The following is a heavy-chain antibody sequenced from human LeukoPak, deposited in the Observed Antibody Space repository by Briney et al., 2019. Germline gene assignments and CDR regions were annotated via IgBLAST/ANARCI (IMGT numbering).Heavy chain of an antibody. D-gene: IGHD6-6*01. CDR1: GYSISSGYY. CDR3: ARVGALDYYYYYMDV. Sequence: SETLSLTCTVSGYSISSGYYWGWIRQPPGKGLEWIGSIYYSGSTYYNPSLKSRVTISVDTSKNQFSLKLSSVTAADTAVYYCARVGALDYYYYYMDVWGKGTTVTVSS. V-gene: IGHV4-38-2*02. J-gene: IGHJ6*03. CDR2: IYYSGST.